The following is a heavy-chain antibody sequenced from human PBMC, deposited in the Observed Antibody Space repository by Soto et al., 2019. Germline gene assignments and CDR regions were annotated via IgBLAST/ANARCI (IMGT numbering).Heavy chain of an antibody. CDR3: EKDAVYNDGLWLMDS. D-gene: IGHD2-21*01. CDR1: GFTISTYA. V-gene: IGHV3-23*01. Sequence: GGSLRLSCAASGFTISTYAMTWVRQAPGKGLECVSGVVGSGGEIYYADSVKGRFTISKDNSKNTLYLQMNSLRDEDTAVYYCEKDAVYNDGLWLMDSWGQGTLVTVYS. CDR2: VVGSGGEI. J-gene: IGHJ5*02.